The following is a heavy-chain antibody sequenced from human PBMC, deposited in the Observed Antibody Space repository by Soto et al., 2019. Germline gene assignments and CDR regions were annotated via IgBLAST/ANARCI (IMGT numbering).Heavy chain of an antibody. D-gene: IGHD3-16*02. Sequence: QVQLQESGPGLVKPSQTLSLTCTVSGGSISSGGYYWSWIRQHPGKGLEWIGFIYYSGTTYYNPSLQSRVTISVDTSKNQFSLRLSSVTAADTAVFYCARVPLPQYYFDDWGQGTLVTVSS. CDR1: GGSISSGGYY. J-gene: IGHJ4*02. V-gene: IGHV4-31*03. CDR3: ARVPLPQYYFDD. CDR2: IYYSGTT.